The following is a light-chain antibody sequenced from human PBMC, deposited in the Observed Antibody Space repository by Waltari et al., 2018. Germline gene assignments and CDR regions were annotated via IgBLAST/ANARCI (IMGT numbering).Light chain of an antibody. V-gene: IGLV3-1*01. CDR2: QDN. Sequence: SYELTQPPSVSVSPGQTVSITCSGAKLDDKYTCWYQQKPGQSPVLVIYQDNKRPSGIPERFSGSNSGNTATLTISGTQAVDEADYYCQAWDSSIEVFGGGTKLTVL. J-gene: IGLJ2*01. CDR3: QAWDSSIEV. CDR1: KLDDKY.